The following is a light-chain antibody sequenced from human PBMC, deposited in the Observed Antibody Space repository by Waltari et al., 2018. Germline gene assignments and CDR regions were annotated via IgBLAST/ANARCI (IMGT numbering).Light chain of an antibody. CDR2: AAS. Sequence: DIQMTQSPSSLSASVGDRVTITCRASQSISSYLNWYQQKPGKAPKLLIYAASSLQSGVPSRFSGSGSGTDFTLTISSLQPEDFATYYCQQSYSTPYTFGQGIKLEIK. V-gene: IGKV1-39*01. CDR1: QSISSY. CDR3: QQSYSTPYT. J-gene: IGKJ2*01.